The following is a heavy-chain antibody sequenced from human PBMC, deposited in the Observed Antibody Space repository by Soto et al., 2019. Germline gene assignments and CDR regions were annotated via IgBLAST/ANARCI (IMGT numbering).Heavy chain of an antibody. Sequence: QVQLVESGGGVVQPGRSLRLSCAASGFTFSSYGMHWVRQAPGKGLEWVAVISYDGSNKYYADSVKGRFTISRDNSKNTLYLQMNSLRAEDTAVYYCARDPDTAMRLDDAFDIWGQGTMVTVSS. V-gene: IGHV3-30*03. CDR3: ARDPDTAMRLDDAFDI. CDR1: GFTFSSYG. CDR2: ISYDGSNK. J-gene: IGHJ3*02. D-gene: IGHD5-18*01.